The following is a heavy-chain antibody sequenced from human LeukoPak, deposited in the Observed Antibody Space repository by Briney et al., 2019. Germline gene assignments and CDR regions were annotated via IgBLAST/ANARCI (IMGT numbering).Heavy chain of an antibody. D-gene: IGHD3-9*01. V-gene: IGHV3-7*03. Sequence: PGGSLRLSCVASGFTFNRYWMIWVRQAPGKGLEWVANVNRDGNEKHYVDSVEGRFTISGDNAKNSLYLQMNSLRNEDTSVYYCVRDDGNRTGSTYFAAFDIWGRGTLVTVSS. J-gene: IGHJ3*02. CDR1: GFTFNRYW. CDR3: VRDDGNRTGSTYFAAFDI. CDR2: VNRDGNEK.